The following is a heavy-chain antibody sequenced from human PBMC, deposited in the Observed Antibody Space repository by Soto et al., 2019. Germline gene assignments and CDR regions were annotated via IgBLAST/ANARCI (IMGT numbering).Heavy chain of an antibody. V-gene: IGHV2-5*01. CDR2: IYWNDDN. D-gene: IGHD3-9*01. CDR1: GFSLSSPAVG. J-gene: IGHJ4*02. CDR3: AHGAGWLSDY. Sequence: QITLRESGPTLVKPRQTLTLTCSFSGFSLSSPAVGVNWIRQSPGKAPEWLALIYWNDDNHYSPSLKSRLTITKDTSKNHVVLTMTNMDPEDTATYYCAHGAGWLSDYWGQGTLVTVSS.